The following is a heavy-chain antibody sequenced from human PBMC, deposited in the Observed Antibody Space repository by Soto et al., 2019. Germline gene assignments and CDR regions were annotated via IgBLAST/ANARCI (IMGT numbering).Heavy chain of an antibody. CDR3: TTSSSSSYYYYGMDV. V-gene: IGHV3-49*03. Sequence: PGGSLRLSCTASGFTFGDYAMSWFRQAPGKGLEWVGFIRSKAYGGTTEYAAPVKGRFTISRDDSKSIAYLQMNSLKTEDTAVYYCTTSSSSSYYYYGMDVWGQGTTVTVSS. CDR2: IRSKAYGGTT. CDR1: GFTFGDYA. D-gene: IGHD6-6*01. J-gene: IGHJ6*02.